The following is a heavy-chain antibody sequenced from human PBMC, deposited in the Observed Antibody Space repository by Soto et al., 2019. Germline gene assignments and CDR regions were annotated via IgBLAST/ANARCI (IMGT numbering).Heavy chain of an antibody. Sequence: QVQLVQSGAEVKKPGASVKVSCKASGYTFSNDAITWVRQAPGQGLEWMGWVSAYNGNTNYAQKFKGRVTMTTDTSTSTAYMEIRSLRYDDRDVYFCGRASRYYWNYMMYWGQGTLVTVSS. CDR2: VSAYNGNT. V-gene: IGHV1-18*01. CDR3: GRASRYYWNYMMY. J-gene: IGHJ4*02. D-gene: IGHD1-7*01. CDR1: GYTFSNDA.